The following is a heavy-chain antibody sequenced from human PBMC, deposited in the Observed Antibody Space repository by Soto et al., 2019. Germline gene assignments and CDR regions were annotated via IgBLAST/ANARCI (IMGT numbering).Heavy chain of an antibody. V-gene: IGHV1-3*01. D-gene: IGHD3-22*01. CDR2: INAGNGNT. CDR3: ARGSGYYYLDDY. Sequence: ASVKVSCKASGYTFTSYAMHWVRQAPGQRLEWMGWINAGNGNTKYSQKFQGRVTITRDTSASTAYMELSSLRYTAVYYCARGSGYYYLDDYWGQGTLVTVSS. CDR1: GYTFTSYA. J-gene: IGHJ4*02.